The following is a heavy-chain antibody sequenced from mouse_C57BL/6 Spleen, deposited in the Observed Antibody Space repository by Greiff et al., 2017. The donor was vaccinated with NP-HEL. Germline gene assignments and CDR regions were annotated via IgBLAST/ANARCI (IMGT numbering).Heavy chain of an antibody. CDR2: IDPENGDT. D-gene: IGHD1-1*01. V-gene: IGHV14-4*01. CDR1: GFNIKDDY. J-gene: IGHJ4*01. CDR3: TTGDYGSSYAMDY. Sequence: EVKLEESGAELVRPGASVKLSCTASGFNIKDDYMHWVKQRPEQGLEWIGWIDPENGDTEYASKFQGKATITADTSSNTAYLQLSSLTSEDTAVYYCTTGDYGSSYAMDYWGQGTSVTVSS.